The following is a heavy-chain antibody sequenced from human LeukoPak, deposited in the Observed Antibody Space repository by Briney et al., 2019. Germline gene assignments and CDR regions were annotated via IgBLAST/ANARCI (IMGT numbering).Heavy chain of an antibody. CDR1: GFTVSTNY. CDR2: IYSGGST. D-gene: IGHD4-23*01. J-gene: IGHJ4*02. Sequence: GGSLRLSCAASGFTVSTNYMSWVRQAPGKGLEWVSVIYSGGSTYYADSVKGRFTISRDNSKNTPYLQMNSLRAEDTAVYYCARDYGGNSGDFDYWGQGTLVTVSS. V-gene: IGHV3-66*01. CDR3: ARDYGGNSGDFDY.